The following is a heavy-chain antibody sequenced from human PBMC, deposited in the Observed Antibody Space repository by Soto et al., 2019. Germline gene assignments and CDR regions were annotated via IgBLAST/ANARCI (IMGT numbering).Heavy chain of an antibody. CDR3: TKGRIPSVGSVFFDS. Sequence: QSGGSLRLSCAASGFFFNGFDMSWVRQAPGMGLEWVSTISANAGNINYAGSVRGRFSISRDSSKNSVDLQMNSLRVEDTAVYFCTKGRIPSVGSVFFDSWGQGTLVTVSS. V-gene: IGHV3-23*01. D-gene: IGHD2-15*01. CDR1: GFFFNGFD. CDR2: ISANAGNI. J-gene: IGHJ4*02.